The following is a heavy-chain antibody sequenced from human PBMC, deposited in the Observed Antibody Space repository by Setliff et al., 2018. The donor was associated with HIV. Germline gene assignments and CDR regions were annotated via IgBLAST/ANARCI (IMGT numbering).Heavy chain of an antibody. D-gene: IGHD3-10*01. V-gene: IGHV4-30-4*08. CDR2: IYDSGST. CDR3: ARDRLTMVRGVILPQYYFDY. CDR1: GGSISSGYYY. Sequence: SETLSLTCTVSGGSISSGYYYWSWIRQPPGKGLEWIGYIYDSGSTYYNPSLKSRVTISVDTSKNQFSLKLSSVTAADTAVYYCARDRLTMVRGVILPQYYFDYWGQGTLVTVSS. J-gene: IGHJ4*02.